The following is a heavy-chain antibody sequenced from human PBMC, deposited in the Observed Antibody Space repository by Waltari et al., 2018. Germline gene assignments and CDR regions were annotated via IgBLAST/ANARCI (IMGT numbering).Heavy chain of an antibody. CDR1: GAPLRTNSSY. D-gene: IGHD1-20*01. J-gene: IGHJ5*02. V-gene: IGHV4-39*01. CDR3: ARHDLYKSRKFDP. CDR2: IFYSGST. Sequence: QLQLQESGPGLVKPSATLSPTCPVSGAPLRTNSSYWGWIRQPPGKGLDWIGSIFYSGSTYYNPSLKSRVTISVDTSKNQFSLTLSSVTAADTAVYYCARHDLYKSRKFDPWGQGTLVTVSS.